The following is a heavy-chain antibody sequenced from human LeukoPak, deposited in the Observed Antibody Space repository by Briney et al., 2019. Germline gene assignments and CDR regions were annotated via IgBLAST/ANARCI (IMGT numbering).Heavy chain of an antibody. J-gene: IGHJ5*02. V-gene: IGHV1-8*02. CDR1: GYTFTSYY. CDR3: ATGYYDILTGYSENWFDP. Sequence: GASVKVSCKASGYTFTSYYMHWVRQAPGQGLEWMGWMNPNSGNTGYAQKFQGRVTMTRNTSISTAYMELSSLRSEDTAVYYCATGYYDILTGYSENWFDPWGQGTLVTVSS. D-gene: IGHD3-9*01. CDR2: MNPNSGNT.